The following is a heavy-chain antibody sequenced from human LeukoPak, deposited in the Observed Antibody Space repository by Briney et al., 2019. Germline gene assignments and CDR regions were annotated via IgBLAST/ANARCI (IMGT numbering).Heavy chain of an antibody. CDR2: ISYDGSNK. V-gene: IGHV3-30-3*01. CDR1: GFTFSSYA. D-gene: IGHD5-24*01. J-gene: IGHJ3*02. Sequence: GGSLRLSCAASGFTFSSYAMHWVRQAPGKGLEWVAVISYDGSNKYYADSVKGRFTISRDNSKTTLYLQMNSLRAEDTAVYYCARDHRPFGDGYAPDAFDIWGQGTMVTVSS. CDR3: ARDHRPFGDGYAPDAFDI.